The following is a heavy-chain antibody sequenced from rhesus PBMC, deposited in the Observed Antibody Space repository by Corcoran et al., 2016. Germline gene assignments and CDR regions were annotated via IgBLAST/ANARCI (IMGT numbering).Heavy chain of an antibody. D-gene: IGHD6-31*01. V-gene: IGHV4-169*02. Sequence: QLQLQESGPGLVKPSETLSVTCAVSGGSIRSSYWSWIRQAPGKGLEWIGYIYGSGSKTNYNPSLKSRVTLSVDTSKNQRSLRLSSVTAADTAVYFCTSEPRGSGWFDYWGQGVLVTVSS. CDR1: GGSIRSSY. CDR3: TSEPRGSGWFDY. CDR2: IYGSGSKT. J-gene: IGHJ4*01.